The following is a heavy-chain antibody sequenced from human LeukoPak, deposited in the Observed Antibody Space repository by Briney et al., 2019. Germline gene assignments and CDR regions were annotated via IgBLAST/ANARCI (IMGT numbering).Heavy chain of an antibody. CDR3: ARGGGLDV. CDR1: GFTFSNYG. Sequence: GGSLRLSCAVSGFTFSNYGMNWARQAPGKGLEWVASINHNGNVNYYVDSVKGRFTISRDNARNSLYLQMSNLRAEDTAVYFCARGGGLDVWGQGATVTVSS. D-gene: IGHD3-16*01. J-gene: IGHJ6*02. V-gene: IGHV3-7*03. CDR2: INHNGNVN.